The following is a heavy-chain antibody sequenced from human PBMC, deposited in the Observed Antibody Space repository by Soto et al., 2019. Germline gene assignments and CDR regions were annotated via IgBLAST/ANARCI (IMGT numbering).Heavy chain of an antibody. CDR3: ARHVPAAIIREWLFDP. Sequence: PSETLSLTCTVSGGSISSSSYYWGWIRQPPGKGLEWIGSIYYSGSTYYNPSLKSRVTISVDTSKNQFSLKLSSVTAADTAVYYCARHVPAAIIREWLFDPWGQGTLVTVSS. CDR2: IYYSGST. D-gene: IGHD2-2*01. CDR1: GGSISSSSYY. V-gene: IGHV4-39*01. J-gene: IGHJ5*02.